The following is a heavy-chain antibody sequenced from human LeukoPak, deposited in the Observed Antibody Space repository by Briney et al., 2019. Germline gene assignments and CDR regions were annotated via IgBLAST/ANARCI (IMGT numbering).Heavy chain of an antibody. J-gene: IGHJ4*02. D-gene: IGHD2-21*02. CDR3: ARLSRVVVTAIDY. Sequence: SETLSLTCTVSGGSISSSSYYWGWIRQPPGKGLEWIGSIYYSGSTYYNPSLKSRATISVDTSKNQFSLKLSSVTAADTAVYYCARLSRVVVTAIDYWGQGTLVTVSS. V-gene: IGHV4-39*01. CDR1: GGSISSSSYY. CDR2: IYYSGST.